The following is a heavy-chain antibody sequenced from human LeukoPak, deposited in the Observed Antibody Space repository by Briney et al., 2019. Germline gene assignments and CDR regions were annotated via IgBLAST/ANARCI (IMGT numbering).Heavy chain of an antibody. CDR2: ISSSKNYI. D-gene: IGHD6-13*01. CDR3: ARMPGIAEAGTFSNEPNDC. CDR1: GFTFSSYS. Sequence: GGSVRLSCAVSGFTFSSYSMICVRQAPGKGRVGGSSISSSKNYIYYGDSVKGRFTISRDNDQKSLYLQMNSLRAEETAVSYCARMPGIAEAGTFSNEPNDCWGQGILVTVSS. J-gene: IGHJ4*02. V-gene: IGHV3-21*01.